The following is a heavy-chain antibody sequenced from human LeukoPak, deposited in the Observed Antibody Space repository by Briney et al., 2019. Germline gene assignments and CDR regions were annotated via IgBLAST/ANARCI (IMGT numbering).Heavy chain of an antibody. J-gene: IGHJ6*03. Sequence: GASVKVSCKASGGTFSSYAISWVRQAPGQGLEWMGRIIPILGIANYAQKFQGRVTITADESTSTAYMELSSLRSEDTAVYYCASLTCSSTSCYYYYYMDVWGKGTTVTVSS. CDR2: IIPILGIA. CDR1: GGTFSSYA. CDR3: ASLTCSSTSCYYYYYMDV. D-gene: IGHD2-2*01. V-gene: IGHV1-69*04.